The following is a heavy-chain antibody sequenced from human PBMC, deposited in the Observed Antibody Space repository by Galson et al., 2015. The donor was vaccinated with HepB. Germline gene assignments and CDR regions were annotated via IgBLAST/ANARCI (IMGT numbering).Heavy chain of an antibody. CDR3: ARGGVRDFWSGYYQSSVNNNWFDP. D-gene: IGHD3-3*01. J-gene: IGHJ5*02. CDR1: GGSISSSNW. CDR2: IYHSGST. Sequence: LSLTCAVSGGSISSSNWWSRVRQPPGKGLEWIGEIYHSGSTNYNPSLKSRVTISVDKSKNQFSLKLSSVTAADTAVYYCARGGVRDFWSGYYQSSVNNNWFDPWGQGTLVTVSS. V-gene: IGHV4-4*02.